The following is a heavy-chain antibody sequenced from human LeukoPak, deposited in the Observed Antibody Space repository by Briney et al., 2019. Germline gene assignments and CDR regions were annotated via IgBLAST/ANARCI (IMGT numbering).Heavy chain of an antibody. CDR3: ARDRRLKDTALGSTNY. D-gene: IGHD5-18*01. Sequence: PGGSLRLSCAAPGFTFSSYAMHWVRQAPGKGLEYVSAIGSNGGSTYYANSVKGGFTISRDNSKNTLYLQMGSLRAEDMAVYYCARDRRLKDTALGSTNYWGQGTLVTVSS. V-gene: IGHV3-64*01. CDR1: GFTFSSYA. J-gene: IGHJ4*02. CDR2: IGSNGGST.